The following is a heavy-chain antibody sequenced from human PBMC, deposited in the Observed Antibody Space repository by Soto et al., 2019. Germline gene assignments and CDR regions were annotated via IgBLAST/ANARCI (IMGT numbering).Heavy chain of an antibody. CDR2: ISSSGSTI. Sequence: GGSLRLSCAASGFTFSDYYMSWIRQAPGKGLEWVSYISSSGSTIYYADSVKGRFTISRDNAKNSLYLQMNSLRAEDTAVYYCARDKGYSNYARAGYYYYMDVWGKGTTVTVSS. CDR3: ARDKGYSNYARAGYYYYMDV. J-gene: IGHJ6*03. D-gene: IGHD4-4*01. CDR1: GFTFSDYY. V-gene: IGHV3-11*01.